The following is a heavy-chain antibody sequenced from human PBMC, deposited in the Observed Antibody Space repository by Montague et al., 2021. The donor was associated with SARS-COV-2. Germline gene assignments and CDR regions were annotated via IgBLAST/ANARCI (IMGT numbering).Heavy chain of an antibody. Sequence: SLRLSCAASGFTFSSYSVNWVRRAPGKGLEWISYISSSTNIIYYADSVKGRFTISRDNARNSLYLQMNGLRVDDTAVYYCAKDLVLRAARPDALDVWGQGTVVTVSS. CDR1: GFTFSSYS. J-gene: IGHJ3*01. V-gene: IGHV3-48*04. CDR3: AKDLVLRAARPDALDV. D-gene: IGHD6-6*01. CDR2: ISSSTNII.